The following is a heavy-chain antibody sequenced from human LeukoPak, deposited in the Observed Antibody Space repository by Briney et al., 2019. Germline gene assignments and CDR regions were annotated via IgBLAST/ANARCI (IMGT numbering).Heavy chain of an antibody. D-gene: IGHD3-16*01. CDR3: ARELNGYGYYFFDY. J-gene: IGHJ4*02. CDR1: GFTFNAYS. V-gene: IGHV3-48*04. Sequence: GGSLRLSCAASGFTFNAYSMNWVRQAPGKGLEWLSYISSSTNTIYYADSVKGRFTISRDNAKNSLYLQMNGLGAEDTAVYYCARELNGYGYYFFDYWGPGTLVTVSS. CDR2: ISSSTNTI.